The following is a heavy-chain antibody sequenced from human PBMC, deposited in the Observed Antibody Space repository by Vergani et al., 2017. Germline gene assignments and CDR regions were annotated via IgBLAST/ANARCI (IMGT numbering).Heavy chain of an antibody. J-gene: IGHJ3*02. D-gene: IGHD3-10*01. CDR1: GYSFTSYW. V-gene: IGHV5-51*01. CDR2: SYPGDSDT. Sequence: EVQLVQSGAEVKKPGESLKISCKGSGYSFTSYWIGWVRQMPGKGLEWMGISYPGDSDTRYSPSFQGQVTISADKSIRTAYLQGSSLKASDTAMYYCARHVGGVGLLWFGEFYDAFDIWGQGAMVTVSS. CDR3: ARHVGGVGLLWFGEFYDAFDI.